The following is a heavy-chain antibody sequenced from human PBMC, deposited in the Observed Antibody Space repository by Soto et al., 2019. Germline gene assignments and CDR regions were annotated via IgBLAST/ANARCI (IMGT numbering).Heavy chain of an antibody. D-gene: IGHD2-2*01. V-gene: IGHV3-9*01. CDR2: ISWDSASV. Sequence: EVQLVESGGSLVQPGRSLRLSCAASGFTFDETAMHWVRQPPGKGLEWVSGISWDSASVGFADSVKGRFSISRDNAKKSLYLQMNSLRPEYTALYYGVKGFLKQWMLWGGDYWCHGTLVTISA. J-gene: IGHJ4*01. CDR3: VKGFLKQWMLWGGDY. CDR1: GFTFDETA.